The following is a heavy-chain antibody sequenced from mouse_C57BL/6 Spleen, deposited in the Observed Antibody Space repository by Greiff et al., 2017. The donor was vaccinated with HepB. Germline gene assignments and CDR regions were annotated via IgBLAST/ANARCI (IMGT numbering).Heavy chain of an antibody. CDR1: GFTFSDYG. CDR2: ISSGSSNI. V-gene: IGHV5-17*01. CDR3: ARNDYCAMDY. Sequence: EVQRVESGGGLVKPGGSLKLSCAASGFTFSDYGMHWVRQAPEKGLEWVAYISSGSSNIYYEDTVKGRFTISRDNAKNTLFLQMASLRSEYTAMYYCARNDYCAMDYWGQGTSVTVSS. J-gene: IGHJ4*01.